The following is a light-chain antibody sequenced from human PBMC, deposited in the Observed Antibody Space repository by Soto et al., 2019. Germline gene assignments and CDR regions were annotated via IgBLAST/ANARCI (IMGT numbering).Light chain of an antibody. CDR1: SSNIGSPFD. CDR2: ANN. J-gene: IGLJ2*01. Sequence: QSVLTQPPSVSGAPGQRVTISCTGNSSNIGSPFDVHWYQHLPGTAPRLLIYANNNRPSGVPDRFSGSKSGTSASLAITGLQGDDEADYYCLSFDSRLSAPVFGGGTKVTVL. CDR3: LSFDSRLSAPV. V-gene: IGLV1-40*01.